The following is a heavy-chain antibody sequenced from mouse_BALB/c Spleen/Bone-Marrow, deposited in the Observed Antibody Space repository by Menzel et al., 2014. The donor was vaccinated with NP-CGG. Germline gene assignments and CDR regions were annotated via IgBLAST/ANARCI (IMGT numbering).Heavy chain of an antibody. CDR2: INPYNGGT. CDR1: GYTFTRYY. V-gene: IGHV1-53*01. D-gene: IGHD1-1*01. CDR3: SLLGDY. J-gene: IGHJ2*01. Sequence: VQLQESGAELVKPGASVKLSCKASGYTFTRYYMYWVKQRPGQGLEWIGGINPYNGGTHFNEKFKSKATLTVDKSSSTAYMQLNSLTSEDSAVYYCSLLGDYWGQGTTLTGSS.